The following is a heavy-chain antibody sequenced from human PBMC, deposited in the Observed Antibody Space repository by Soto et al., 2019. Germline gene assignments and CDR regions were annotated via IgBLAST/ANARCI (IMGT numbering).Heavy chain of an antibody. CDR2: MNPNSGNT. D-gene: IGHD3-10*01. CDR3: ARVRYYYGSGSKTNWFDP. J-gene: IGHJ5*02. V-gene: IGHV1-8*01. Sequence: GASGKVSCKASGYTFTSYDINWVRQATGQGLEWMGWMNPNSGNTGYAQKFQGRVTMTRNTSISTAYMELSSLRSEDTAVYYCARVRYYYGSGSKTNWFDPWGQGTLVTVSS. CDR1: GYTFTSYD.